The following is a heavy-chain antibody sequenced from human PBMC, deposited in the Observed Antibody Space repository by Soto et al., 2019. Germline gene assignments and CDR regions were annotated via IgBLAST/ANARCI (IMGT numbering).Heavy chain of an antibody. J-gene: IGHJ4*02. Sequence: QVQLVQSGAEVKKPGSSVKVSCKASGGTFSSYAISWVRQAPGQGLEWMGGIIPIFGTANYARKFQGRVTISADESTSTAYMELSSLRSEDTAVYYCARDSNYFPGPFDYWGQGTLVTGSS. V-gene: IGHV1-69*01. D-gene: IGHD4-4*01. CDR2: IIPIFGTA. CDR1: GGTFSSYA. CDR3: ARDSNYFPGPFDY.